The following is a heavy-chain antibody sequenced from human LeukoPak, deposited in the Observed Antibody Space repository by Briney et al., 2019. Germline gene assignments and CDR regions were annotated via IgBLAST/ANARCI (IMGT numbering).Heavy chain of an antibody. Sequence: SETLSLTCAVYGGSFSGYYWSSIRQPPGNGLEWIGEINHSGSTNSNPSLKSRVTISVDTSKNPFTPKLSSMTAAAAAVSYCASGGGFWSGCYGIDYWGQGTLVTVSS. CDR1: GGSFSGYY. V-gene: IGHV4-34*01. D-gene: IGHD3-3*01. J-gene: IGHJ4*02. CDR3: ASGGGFWSGCYGIDY. CDR2: INHSGST.